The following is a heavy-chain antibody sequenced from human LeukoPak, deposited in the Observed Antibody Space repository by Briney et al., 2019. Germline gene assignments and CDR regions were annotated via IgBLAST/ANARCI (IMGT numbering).Heavy chain of an antibody. D-gene: IGHD6-19*01. CDR1: GYTFTDHF. CDR3: ARDRVAVADY. J-gene: IGHJ4*02. Sequence: ASVKVSCKASGYTFTDHFMHWVRQAPGQGLEWMGWINPNSGGPNYAPKFRGRVTMTRDTSLNTAYMELTSLTSDDTAIYFCARDRVAVADYWGQGTLVTVSS. CDR2: INPNSGGP. V-gene: IGHV1-2*02.